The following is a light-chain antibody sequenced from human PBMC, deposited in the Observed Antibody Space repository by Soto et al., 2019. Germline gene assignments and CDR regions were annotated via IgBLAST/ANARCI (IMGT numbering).Light chain of an antibody. CDR2: AAS. CDR3: HQYSSYPRT. CDR1: QGISGW. V-gene: IGKV1-5*03. Sequence: DIQMNQSPSTLSASVGARVTITCRASQGISGWVAWYQQQQGKAHKLLIYAASTLGSGVPSRFSAIRYGTAGTITISSLQPDDGRTYDGHQYSSYPRTFGLGTIVDIK. J-gene: IGKJ1*01.